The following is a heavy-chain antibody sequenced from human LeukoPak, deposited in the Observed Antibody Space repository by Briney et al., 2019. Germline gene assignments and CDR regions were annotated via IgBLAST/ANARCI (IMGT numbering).Heavy chain of an antibody. D-gene: IGHD1-26*01. J-gene: IGHJ3*01. Sequence: GGSLRLSCAASGFTFSNALMTWVRQAPGKGLEWVGHIKRQSDGGTTDYVAPVKGRFTISRDDAKNTVYLQMNSLKTEDTAVYYCTTWDGVDWGQGTMVTVSS. CDR1: GFTFSNAL. V-gene: IGHV3-15*01. CDR2: IKRQSDGGTT. CDR3: TTWDGVD.